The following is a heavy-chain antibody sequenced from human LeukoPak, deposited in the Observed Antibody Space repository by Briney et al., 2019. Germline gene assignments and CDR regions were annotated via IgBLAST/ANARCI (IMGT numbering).Heavy chain of an antibody. Sequence: GGSLRLSCVASGFTFSSYSMNWVRQAPGKGLEWVSAFSPSGGGTYYADSVKGRFTISRDNSKNTLYLQMNSLRAEDTAVYYCARALRIYYYFDYWGQGTLVTVSS. V-gene: IGHV3-23*01. CDR1: GFTFSSYS. J-gene: IGHJ4*02. CDR3: ARALRIYYYFDY. CDR2: FSPSGGGT. D-gene: IGHD1-26*01.